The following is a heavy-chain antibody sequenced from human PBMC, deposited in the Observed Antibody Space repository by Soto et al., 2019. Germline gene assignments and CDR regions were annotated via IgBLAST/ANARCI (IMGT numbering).Heavy chain of an antibody. V-gene: IGHV5-51*01. D-gene: IGHD1-26*01. CDR2: IYPGDSDT. Sequence: GESLKISCKGSGCNFTNYWIGWVRQMPGKGLEWMGIIYPGDSDTRYRPSFQGQVTFSADKSISTAYLQWSSLKASDTAMYDCVRPTSGSAYIDNWGQGTLVTVSS. CDR1: GCNFTNYW. J-gene: IGHJ4*02. CDR3: VRPTSGSAYIDN.